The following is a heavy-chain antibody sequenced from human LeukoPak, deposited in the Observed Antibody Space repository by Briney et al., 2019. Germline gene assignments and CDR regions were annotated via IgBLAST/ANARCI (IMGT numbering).Heavy chain of an antibody. CDR2: ISGSGGST. CDR3: AKQGSGSYYRKSMDV. V-gene: IGHV3-23*01. CDR1: GFTFRSIP. Sequence: GGPLRPPVQPSGFTFRSIPMIGSARPPGRGWGWFAAISGSGGSTYYADSVKGRFTISRDNSKNTLYLQMHSLRAEDTAVYYCAKQGSGSYYRKSMDVWGQGTTVTVSS. J-gene: IGHJ6*02. D-gene: IGHD3-10*01.